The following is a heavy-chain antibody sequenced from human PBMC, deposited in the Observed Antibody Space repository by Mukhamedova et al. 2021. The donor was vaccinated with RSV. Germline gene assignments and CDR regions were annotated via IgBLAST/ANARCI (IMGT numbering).Heavy chain of an antibody. CDR3: ARGSGYPNWFDP. V-gene: IGHV1-2*02. D-gene: IGHD6-13*01. J-gene: IGHJ5*02. Sequence: FQGRVTMTRDTSISTAYMELSRLRSDDTAVYYCARGSGYPNWFDPWGQGTLVTVSS.